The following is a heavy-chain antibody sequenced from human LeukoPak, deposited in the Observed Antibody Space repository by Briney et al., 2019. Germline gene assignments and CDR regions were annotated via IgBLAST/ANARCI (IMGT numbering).Heavy chain of an antibody. V-gene: IGHV4-59*12. J-gene: IGHJ3*02. CDR2: IYYSGST. D-gene: IGHD4-17*01. CDR1: GGSISSYY. CDR3: ACGTTVTTLNAFDI. Sequence: SETLSLTCTVSGGSISSYYWSWIRQPPGKGLEWIGYIYYSGSTNYNPSLKSRVTISVDTSKNQFSLKLSSVTAADTAVYYCACGTTVTTLNAFDIWGQGTMVTVSS.